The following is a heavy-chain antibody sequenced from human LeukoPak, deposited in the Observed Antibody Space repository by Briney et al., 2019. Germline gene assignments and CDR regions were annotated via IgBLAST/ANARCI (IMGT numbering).Heavy chain of an antibody. D-gene: IGHD6-13*01. CDR3: AKDPIIYSSSWYYFDY. CDR2: IRYDGSNK. V-gene: IGHV3-30*02. CDR1: GFTFSSYG. Sequence: GGSLRLSCAASGFTFSSYGMHWVRQAPGKGLEWVAFIRYDGSNKYYADSVKGRFTISRDNSKNTLYLQMNSLRAEDTAVYYCAKDPIIYSSSWYYFDYWGQGTLVTVSS. J-gene: IGHJ4*02.